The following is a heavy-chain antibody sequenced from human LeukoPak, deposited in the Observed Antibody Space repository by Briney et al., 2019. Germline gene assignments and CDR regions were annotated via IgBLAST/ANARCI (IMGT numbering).Heavy chain of an antibody. CDR3: ARGISYYYYYMDV. J-gene: IGHJ6*03. Sequence: GGSLRLSCAASGFTVSSNYMSWVRQAPGKGLEWVSVIYSGGSTYYADSVKGRFTISRDNSKNTLYLQMNSLRAEDTAVYYCARGISYYYYYMDVWGKGTTVTISS. CDR2: IYSGGST. CDR1: GFTVSSNY. D-gene: IGHD3-16*01. V-gene: IGHV3-53*01.